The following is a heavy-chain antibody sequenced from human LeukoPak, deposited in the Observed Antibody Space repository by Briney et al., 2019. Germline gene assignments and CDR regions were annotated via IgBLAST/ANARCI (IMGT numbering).Heavy chain of an antibody. Sequence: GGSLRLSCAASGFTVSSNYMSWVRQAPGKGLEWVSVIYSGGSTYYADSVKGRFTTSRDNSKNTLYLQMNSLRAEDTAVYYCAREIAAAAFDPWGQGTLVTVSS. CDR2: IYSGGST. D-gene: IGHD6-13*01. V-gene: IGHV3-53*01. CDR3: AREIAAAAFDP. CDR1: GFTVSSNY. J-gene: IGHJ5*02.